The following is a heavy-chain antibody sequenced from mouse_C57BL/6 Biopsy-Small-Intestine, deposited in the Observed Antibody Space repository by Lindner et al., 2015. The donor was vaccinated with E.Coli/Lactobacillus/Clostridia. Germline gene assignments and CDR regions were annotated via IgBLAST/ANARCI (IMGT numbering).Heavy chain of an antibody. CDR2: INPSSGYT. V-gene: IGHV1-7*01. J-gene: IGHJ3*01. CDR3: ASPPIYYGDYLFAY. D-gene: IGHD2-13*01. Sequence: VQLQESGAELAKPGAPVKMSCKASGYTFLSYWIHWVKQRPGQGLEWIGYINPSSGYTEYNQKFKGRAALTADKSSSTAYIQLSSLTSEDSAVYYCASPPIYYGDYLFAYWGQGTLVTVSA. CDR1: GYTFLSYW.